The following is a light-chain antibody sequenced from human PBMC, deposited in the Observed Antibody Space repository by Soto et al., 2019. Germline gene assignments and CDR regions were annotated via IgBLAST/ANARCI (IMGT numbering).Light chain of an antibody. CDR2: DTS. CDR3: QQGGSSPS. Sequence: EIVLTQSPGTLSLSPGERATLSCRASQSVSSSYLDWYQQKPGQAPRLLIYDTSSRATGIPHRFSGSGSGTDFTVVISRLEPEDFAVYYCQQGGSSPSFGQGTKVELK. J-gene: IGKJ1*01. V-gene: IGKV3-20*01. CDR1: QSVSSSY.